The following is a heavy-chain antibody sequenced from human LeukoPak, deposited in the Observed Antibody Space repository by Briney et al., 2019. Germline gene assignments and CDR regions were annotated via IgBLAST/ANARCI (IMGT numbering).Heavy chain of an antibody. Sequence: AASVKVSCKASGGTFSSYAISWVRQAPGQGLEWMGGIIPIFGTANYAQKFQGRVTITADESTSTAYMELSSLRSEDTAMYYCARDPTLAAPDYWGQGTLVTVSS. CDR2: IIPIFGTA. J-gene: IGHJ4*02. CDR1: GGTFSSYA. CDR3: ARDPTLAAPDY. V-gene: IGHV1-69*13. D-gene: IGHD6-6*01.